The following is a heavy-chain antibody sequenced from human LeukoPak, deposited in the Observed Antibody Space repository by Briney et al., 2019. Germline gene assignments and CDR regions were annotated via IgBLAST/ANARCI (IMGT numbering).Heavy chain of an antibody. CDR3: ARHRAVATRDSNFGY. CDR1: GYSISSGYY. Sequence: PSETLSLTCTVSGYSISSGYYWGWIRQPPGKGLEWIGSIYHSGSTYYNPSLKSRVTISVDTSKNQFSLKLSSVTAADTAVYYCARHRAVATRDSNFGYWGQGTLVTVSS. D-gene: IGHD5-12*01. V-gene: IGHV4-38-2*02. J-gene: IGHJ4*02. CDR2: IYHSGST.